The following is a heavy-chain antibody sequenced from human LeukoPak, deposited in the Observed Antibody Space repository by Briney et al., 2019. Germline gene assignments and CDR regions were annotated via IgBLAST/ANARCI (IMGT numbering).Heavy chain of an antibody. CDR3: ARDGRYYDSSGSYAFDI. CDR1: GGSISSYY. J-gene: IGHJ3*02. V-gene: IGHV4-59*12. D-gene: IGHD3-22*01. Sequence: SETLSLTCTVSGGSISSYYWSWIRQPPGKGLEWIGYIFYTGSTNYNPSLKSRVTISVDTSKNQFSLKLSSVTAADTAVYYCARDGRYYDSSGSYAFDIWGQGTMVTVSS. CDR2: IFYTGST.